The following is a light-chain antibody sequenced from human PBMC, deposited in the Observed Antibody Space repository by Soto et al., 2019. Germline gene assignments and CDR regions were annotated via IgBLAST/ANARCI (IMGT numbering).Light chain of an antibody. CDR2: GAS. CDR3: QQYNNWPRT. V-gene: IGKV3-15*01. CDR1: QSVSSN. Sequence: EIVMTQSPATLSVSPGERATLSCRASQSVSSNLAWYQQKPGQAPRLLIYGASTRATGIPARFSGSRSGTEFTLTISSLQSEDFAVYYCQQYNNWPRTFGQGTRWKSN. J-gene: IGKJ1*01.